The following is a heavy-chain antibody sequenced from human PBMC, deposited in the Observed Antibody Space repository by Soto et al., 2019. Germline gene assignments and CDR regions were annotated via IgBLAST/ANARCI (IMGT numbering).Heavy chain of an antibody. Sequence: GESLKISCKGSGYSLTSYWIGWVRQMPGKGLEWMGIIYPGDSDTRYSPSFQGQVTISADKSISTAYLQWSSLKASDTAMYYCGKRGGGVRATADSFDFWGKGKMVTVS. D-gene: IGHD3-16*01. V-gene: IGHV5-51*01. CDR3: GKRGGGVRATADSFDF. CDR1: GYSLTSYW. J-gene: IGHJ3*01. CDR2: IYPGDSDT.